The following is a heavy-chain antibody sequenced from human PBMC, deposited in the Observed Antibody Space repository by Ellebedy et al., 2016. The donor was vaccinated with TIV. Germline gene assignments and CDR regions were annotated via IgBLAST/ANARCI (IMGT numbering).Heavy chain of an antibody. CDR2: IIPIFGTA. D-gene: IGHD3-22*01. Sequence: SVKVSXKASGGTFSSYAISWVRQAPGQGLEWMGGIIPIFGTANYAQKFQGRVTITRDTSASTAYMELSSLRSEDTAVYYCAREPSPTYYYDSSGYYDYWGQGTLVTVSS. V-gene: IGHV1-69*05. CDR1: GGTFSSYA. J-gene: IGHJ4*02. CDR3: AREPSPTYYYDSSGYYDY.